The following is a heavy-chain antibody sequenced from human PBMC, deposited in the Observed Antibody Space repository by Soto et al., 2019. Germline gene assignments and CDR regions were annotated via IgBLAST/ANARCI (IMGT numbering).Heavy chain of an antibody. CDR2: IYYSGST. J-gene: IGHJ3*02. CDR3: AREVITVTPEINDAFDI. Sequence: TSETLSLTCTVSGGSISSDNYYWSWIRQHPGKGLEWIGYIYYSGSTFYNPSLMSRVTISVDTSKNQFSLKLSSVTAADTAIYYCAREVITVTPEINDAFDIWGQGTMVTVSS. D-gene: IGHD4-17*01. CDR1: GGSISSDNYY. V-gene: IGHV4-31*03.